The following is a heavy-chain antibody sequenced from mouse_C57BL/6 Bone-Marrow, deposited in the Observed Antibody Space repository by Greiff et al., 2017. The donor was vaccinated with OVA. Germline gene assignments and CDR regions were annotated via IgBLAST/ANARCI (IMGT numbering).Heavy chain of an antibody. CDR1: GYTFTDYN. J-gene: IGHJ2*01. V-gene: IGHV1-18*01. Sequence: VQLKESGPELVKPGASVKIPCKASGYTFTDYNMDWVKQSHGKSLEWIGDINPNNGGTIYNQKFKGKATLTVDKSSSTAYMELRSLTSEDTAVYYCARKSYGTLYYFDYWGQGTTLTVSS. CDR3: ARKSYGTLYYFDY. D-gene: IGHD2-1*01. CDR2: INPNNGGT.